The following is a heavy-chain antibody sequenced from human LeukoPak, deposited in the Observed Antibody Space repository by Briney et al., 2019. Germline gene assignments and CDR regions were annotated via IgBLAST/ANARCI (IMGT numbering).Heavy chain of an antibody. CDR1: GVSISSYY. CDR2: IYYSGST. J-gene: IGHJ4*02. Sequence: SETLSLTCTVSGVSISSYYWSWIRQPPGKGLEWIGYIYYSGSTNYNPSLKSRVTISVDTSKNQFSLKLSSVTAADTAVYYCARGTVEMATIPDYWGQGTLVTVSS. V-gene: IGHV4-59*01. D-gene: IGHD5-24*01. CDR3: ARGTVEMATIPDY.